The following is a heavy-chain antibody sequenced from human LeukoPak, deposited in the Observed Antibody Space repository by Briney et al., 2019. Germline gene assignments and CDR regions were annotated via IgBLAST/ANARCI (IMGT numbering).Heavy chain of an antibody. V-gene: IGHV3-48*02. CDR3: ARVRDNYYYYGMDV. D-gene: IGHD2-21*01. J-gene: IGHJ6*02. CDR1: GFTFSSYW. CDR2: ISTSGNTI. Sequence: GGSLRLSCAASGFTFSSYWMHWVRQPPGKGLEWVSSISTSGNTIYYADSVKGRFTISRDNAKNSLYLQMNSLRDEDTAVYYCARVRDNYYYYGMDVWGQGTTVTVSS.